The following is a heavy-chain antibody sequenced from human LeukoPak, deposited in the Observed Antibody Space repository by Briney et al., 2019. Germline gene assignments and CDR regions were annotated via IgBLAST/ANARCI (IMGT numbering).Heavy chain of an antibody. D-gene: IGHD2-2*01. V-gene: IGHV4-59*01. CDR2: IYYSGST. CDR1: GGSISSYY. CDR3: ARVYCSSTSCLFDY. J-gene: IGHJ4*02. Sequence: PSETLSLTCTVSGGSISSYYWSWIRQPPGKGLEWIGYIYYSGSTNYNPSLKSRVTISVDTSKNQFSLKLSSVTAADTAACYCARVYCSSTSCLFDYWGQGTLVTVSS.